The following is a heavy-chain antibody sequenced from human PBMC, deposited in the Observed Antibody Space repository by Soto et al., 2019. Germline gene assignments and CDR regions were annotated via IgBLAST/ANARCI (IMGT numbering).Heavy chain of an antibody. CDR3: ATDPVGATHFDY. J-gene: IGHJ4*02. CDR1: SISTYY. V-gene: IGHV4-59*01. Sequence: TSETLSLTCNVDSISTYYWNWIRQPPGKGLEWIGYIYYIGRTNYNPSLRSRVTISIDTSKNQFSLTLSSVTAADTAVYYCATDPVGATHFDYWGQGTLVTVSS. CDR2: IYYIGRT. D-gene: IGHD1-26*01.